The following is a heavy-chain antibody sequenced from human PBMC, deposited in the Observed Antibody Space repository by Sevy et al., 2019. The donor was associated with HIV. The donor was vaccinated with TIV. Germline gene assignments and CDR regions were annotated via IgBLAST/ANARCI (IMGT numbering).Heavy chain of an antibody. V-gene: IGHV4-59*01. CDR3: ARAIAAPRGMDV. J-gene: IGHJ6*02. D-gene: IGHD6-13*01. CDR2: IHYSGIT. CDR1: GDSISSYY. Sequence: SETLSLTCTVSGDSISSYYWSWIRQPPGKGLEWIGYIHYSGITDYNPSLKSRVTISVDTSKNQFSLKLNSVTAADTAVYYCARAIAAPRGMDVWGQGTTVTVSS.